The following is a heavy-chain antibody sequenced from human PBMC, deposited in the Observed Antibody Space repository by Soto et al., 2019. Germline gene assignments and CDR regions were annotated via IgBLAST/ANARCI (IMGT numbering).Heavy chain of an antibody. CDR3: ARGAGTDTGDALDI. Sequence: EVQLVESGGGLVKPGGSLRLSCAASGFTFTRHSMNWVRQAPGKGLEWVSCISGTGTFIYYSDSVKGRFTISRDDAKTSLYLQMNSLTAEDTAVYYWARGAGTDTGDALDIWGPGTMVTVS. CDR2: ISGTGTFI. D-gene: IGHD6-19*01. J-gene: IGHJ3*02. V-gene: IGHV3-21*06. CDR1: GFTFTRHS.